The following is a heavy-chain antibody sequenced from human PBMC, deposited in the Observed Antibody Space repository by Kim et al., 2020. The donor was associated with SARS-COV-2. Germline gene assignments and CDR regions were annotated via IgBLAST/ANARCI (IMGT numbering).Heavy chain of an antibody. V-gene: IGHV3-7*01. Sequence: DGTGRHYVGSVEGRFTISRDNAKRSLFLHMNSLRVEDTAVYYCARESFDYWGQGTLVTVSS. J-gene: IGHJ4*02. CDR2: DGTGR. CDR3: ARESFDY.